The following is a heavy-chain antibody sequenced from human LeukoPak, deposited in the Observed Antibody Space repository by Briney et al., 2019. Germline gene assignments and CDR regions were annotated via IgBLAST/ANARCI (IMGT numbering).Heavy chain of an antibody. CDR2: ISYDGSNK. CDR3: AQSITIFGVVGDDAFDI. D-gene: IGHD3-3*01. V-gene: IGHV3-30-3*01. Sequence: PGRSLRLSCAASGFTFSSYAMHWVRQAPGKGLEWVAVISYDGSNKYYGDSVKGRFTISRDNSKNTLYLQMNSLRAEDTAVYYCAQSITIFGVVGDDAFDIWGQGTMVTVSS. J-gene: IGHJ3*02. CDR1: GFTFSSYA.